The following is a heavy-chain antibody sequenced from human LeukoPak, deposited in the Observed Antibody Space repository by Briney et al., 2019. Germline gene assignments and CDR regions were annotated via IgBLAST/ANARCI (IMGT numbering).Heavy chain of an antibody. Sequence: SETLSLTCAVYSESFSGYYWSWIRQPPGKGLEWIGYIYSGGSTIYNPSLKSRLTISIDTSKSQFSLKLSSATAADTAVYYCAINSSGDSSGYDYWGQGTLVTVSS. CDR3: AINSSGDSSGYDY. CDR2: IYSGGST. D-gene: IGHD3-22*01. V-gene: IGHV4-59*08. CDR1: SESFSGYY. J-gene: IGHJ4*02.